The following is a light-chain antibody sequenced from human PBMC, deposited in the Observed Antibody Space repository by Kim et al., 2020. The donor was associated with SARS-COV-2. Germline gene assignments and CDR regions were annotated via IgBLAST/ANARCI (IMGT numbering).Light chain of an antibody. Sequence: ALGQTVRITCQGDSLRTYYASWYQQKPGQAPVVVIYGKNNRLSGIPDRFSGSTSGNTASLTITGAQAEDEAVYYCNSRDSSTNHLVFGGGTQLTVL. CDR2: GKN. V-gene: IGLV3-19*01. CDR1: SLRTYY. CDR3: NSRDSSTNHLV. J-gene: IGLJ2*01.